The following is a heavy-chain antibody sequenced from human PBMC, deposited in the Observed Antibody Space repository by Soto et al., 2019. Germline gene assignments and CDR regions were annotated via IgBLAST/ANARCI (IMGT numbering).Heavy chain of an antibody. V-gene: IGHV3-23*01. Sequence: EVQLLESGGGLVQPGGSLRLSCAASGFTFSSYAMSWVRQAPGKGLEWVSAISGSGGSTYYADSVKGRFTISRDNSKNTLYLQMTSLRAEDTAVYYCAKARTRPFIVLMVYAFDYWGQGTLVTVSS. J-gene: IGHJ4*02. CDR2: ISGSGGST. D-gene: IGHD2-8*01. CDR1: GFTFSSYA. CDR3: AKARTRPFIVLMVYAFDY.